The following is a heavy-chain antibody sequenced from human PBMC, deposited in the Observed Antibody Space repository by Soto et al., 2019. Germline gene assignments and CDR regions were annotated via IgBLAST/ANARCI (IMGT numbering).Heavy chain of an antibody. CDR3: ARGVRTRGAFDI. Sequence: SETLSLTCTVSGGSISSYYWSWIRQPPGKGLEWIGYIYYSGSTNYNPSLKSRATISVDTSKNQFSLKLSSVTAADTAVYYCARGVRTRGAFDIWGQGTMVTVSS. J-gene: IGHJ3*02. CDR2: IYYSGST. CDR1: GGSISSYY. V-gene: IGHV4-59*01.